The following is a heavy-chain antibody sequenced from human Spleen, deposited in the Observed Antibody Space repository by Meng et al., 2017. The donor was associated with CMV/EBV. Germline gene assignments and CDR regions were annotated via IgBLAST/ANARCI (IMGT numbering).Heavy chain of an antibody. J-gene: IGHJ1*01. D-gene: IGHD2/OR15-2a*01. CDR3: AKSSTNQIVIEREAVEYFQY. CDR2: IWYDGKKK. V-gene: IGHV3-33*06. Sequence: GESLKISCAASGFAVGGNYMSWVRQAPGKGLEWVAVIWYDGKKKLYADSVKGRFSISRDNSKNTLYLQMNSLGVEDTAVYYCAKSSTNQIVIEREAVEYFQYWGQGTLVTVSS. CDR1: GFAVGGNY.